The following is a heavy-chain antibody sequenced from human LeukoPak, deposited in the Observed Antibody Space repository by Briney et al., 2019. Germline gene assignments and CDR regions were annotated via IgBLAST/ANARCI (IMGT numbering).Heavy chain of an antibody. V-gene: IGHV3-66*02. Sequence: PGVSLRLSCAASGFTVSSNYMSWVRQAPGKGLEWVSVIYSGGSTYYADSVKGRFTISRDNPKNTLYLQMNSLRAEDTAVYYCARAVTVTTSYWFDPWGQGTLVTVSS. D-gene: IGHD4-17*01. CDR2: IYSGGST. CDR3: ARAVTVTTSYWFDP. CDR1: GFTVSSNY. J-gene: IGHJ5*02.